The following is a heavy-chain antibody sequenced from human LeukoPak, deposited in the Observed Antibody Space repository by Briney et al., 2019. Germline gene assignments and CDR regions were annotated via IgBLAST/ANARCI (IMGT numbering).Heavy chain of an antibody. CDR2: IYYSGNT. Sequence: SESLSLTCTVSGGSISSSTYYWGWIRQPPGKGLEWIGSIYYSGNTYYNPSLKSRVSISVDTSKNQFSLKLSSVTAADTALYYCARSNYGSGSYYNNWGQGTLVSVSS. CDR3: ARSNYGSGSYYNN. D-gene: IGHD3-10*01. J-gene: IGHJ4*02. CDR1: GGSISSSTYY. V-gene: IGHV4-39*07.